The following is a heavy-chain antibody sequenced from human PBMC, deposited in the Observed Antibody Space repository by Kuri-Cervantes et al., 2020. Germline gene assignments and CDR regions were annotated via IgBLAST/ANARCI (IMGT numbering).Heavy chain of an antibody. CDR1: GFTFSSYG. J-gene: IGHJ4*02. V-gene: IGHV3-30*03. CDR2: ISYDGSNK. CDR3: ARDFTIGNFDY. Sequence: GESLKISCAASGFTFSSYGMHWVRQAPGKGLEWVAVISYDGSNKYYADSVKGRFTISRDNAKNSLYLQMNSQRAEDTAVYYCARDFTIGNFDYWGQGTLVTVSS.